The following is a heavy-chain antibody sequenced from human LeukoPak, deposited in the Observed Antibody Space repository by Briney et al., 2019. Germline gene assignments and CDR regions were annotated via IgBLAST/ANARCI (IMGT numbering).Heavy chain of an antibody. CDR3: TKDRRGPAAGTWYFDS. D-gene: IGHD6-13*01. CDR1: GFTFSSYA. CDR2: ISGSGGST. J-gene: IGHJ4*02. V-gene: IGHV3-23*01. Sequence: AGGSLRLSCAASGFTFSSYAMSWVRQAPGKGLEWVSAISGSGGSTYYADSVRGRFTISRDNSKNTVYLQLNSLRAEDTAIYYCTKDRRGPAAGTWYFDSWGQGTLVTVSS.